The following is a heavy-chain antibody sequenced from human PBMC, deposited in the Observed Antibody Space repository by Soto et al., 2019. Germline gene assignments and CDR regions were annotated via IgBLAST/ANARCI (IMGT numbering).Heavy chain of an antibody. J-gene: IGHJ6*02. CDR1: GGSISSGDYY. CDR3: ARDRIAADWAHYYYYGMDV. Sequence: PSETLSLTCTVSGGSISSGDYYWSWIRQPPGKGLEWIGYIYYSGSTYYNPSLKSRVTISVDTSKNQFSLKLSSVTTADTAVYYCARDRIAADWAHYYYYGMDVWGQGTTVTVSS. D-gene: IGHD6-13*01. V-gene: IGHV4-30-4*01. CDR2: IYYSGST.